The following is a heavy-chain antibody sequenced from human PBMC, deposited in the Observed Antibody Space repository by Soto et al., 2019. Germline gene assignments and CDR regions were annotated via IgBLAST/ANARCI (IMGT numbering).Heavy chain of an antibody. CDR3: ARGRRRVFLEALSYYYGMDV. J-gene: IGHJ6*01. CDR2: INHSGST. D-gene: IGHD3-3*01. Sequence: PAEALCVTCAFYVGSFSVYYWSWIRQPPGRGLDWIGEINHSGSTNYNPSLKSRVTISVDTSKNRFSLKLSSVTAADTAVYYCARGRRRVFLEALSYYYGMDVWGQGTTVTVSS. V-gene: IGHV4-34*01. CDR1: VGSFSVYY.